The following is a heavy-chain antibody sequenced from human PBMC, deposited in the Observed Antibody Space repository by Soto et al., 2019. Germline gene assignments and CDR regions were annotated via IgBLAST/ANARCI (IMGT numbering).Heavy chain of an antibody. CDR3: ARDTARDKVRIYYGMDV. CDR1: GFTFSSYG. V-gene: IGHV3-33*01. J-gene: IGHJ6*02. Sequence: QVQLVESGGGVVQPGRSLRLSCAASGFTFSSYGMHWVRQAPGKGLEWVAVICYDGSNKYYADSVKGRFTISRDNSKNTLYLQMNSLRSEDTTVYYCARDTARDKVRIYYGMDVWGQGTTVTVSS. D-gene: IGHD3-10*01. CDR2: ICYDGSNK.